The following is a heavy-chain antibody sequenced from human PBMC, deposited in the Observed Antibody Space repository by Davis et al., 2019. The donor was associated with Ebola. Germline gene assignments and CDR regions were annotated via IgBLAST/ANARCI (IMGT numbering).Heavy chain of an antibody. V-gene: IGHV4-39*07. CDR1: GGSISSSSYY. Sequence: SETLSLTCTVSGGSISSSSYYWGWIRQPPGKGLEWIGSIYYSGSTNYNPSLKNPVTISVDTSKNQFSLKLSSVTAADTAVYYCARVVAATSGWFDPWGQGTLVTVSS. CDR3: ARVVAATSGWFDP. D-gene: IGHD2-15*01. CDR2: IYYSGST. J-gene: IGHJ5*02.